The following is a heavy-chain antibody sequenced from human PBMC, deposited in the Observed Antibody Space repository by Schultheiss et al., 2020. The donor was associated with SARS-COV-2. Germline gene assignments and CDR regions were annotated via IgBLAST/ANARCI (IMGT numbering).Heavy chain of an antibody. J-gene: IGHJ4*02. CDR3: ATGGGEVLRFLEWLLY. CDR2: FDPEDGET. V-gene: IGHV1-24*01. Sequence: ASVKVSCKVSGYTLTELSMHWVREAPGKGLEWMGGFDPEDGETIYAQKFQGRVTMTEDTSTDTAYMELSSLRSEDTAVYYCATGGGEVLRFLEWLLYWGQGTLVTVSS. CDR1: GYTLTELS. D-gene: IGHD3-3*01.